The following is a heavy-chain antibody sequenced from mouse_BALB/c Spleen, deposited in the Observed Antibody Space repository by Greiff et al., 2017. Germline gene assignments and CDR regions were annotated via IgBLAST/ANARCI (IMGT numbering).Heavy chain of an antibody. CDR3: ARQGIYYGYDDYYFDY. D-gene: IGHD2-2*01. CDR2: ISSGGSYT. V-gene: IGHV5-9-3*01. Sequence: EVQVVESGGGLVKPGGSLKLSCAASGFTFSSYAMSWVRQTPEKRLEWVATISSGGSYTYYPDSVKGRFTISRDNAKNTLYLQMSSLRSEDTAMYYCARQGIYYGYDDYYFDYWGQGTTLTVSS. CDR1: GFTFSSYA. J-gene: IGHJ2*01.